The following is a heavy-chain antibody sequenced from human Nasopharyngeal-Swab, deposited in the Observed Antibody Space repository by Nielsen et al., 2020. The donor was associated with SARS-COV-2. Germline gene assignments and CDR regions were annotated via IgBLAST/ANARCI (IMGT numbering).Heavy chain of an antibody. Sequence: GESLKISCAGSGFIFSNYWMYWVRQAPGKGLVWVSRIKHDGSGTKYADSVKGRFTISRDNAKNTLYLHMNSLTAEDTAVYYCTRDFGMAAFDSWGQGTLVTVSS. CDR3: TRDFGMAAFDS. CDR2: IKHDGSGT. V-gene: IGHV3-74*03. CDR1: GFIFSNYW. J-gene: IGHJ4*02. D-gene: IGHD3-16*01.